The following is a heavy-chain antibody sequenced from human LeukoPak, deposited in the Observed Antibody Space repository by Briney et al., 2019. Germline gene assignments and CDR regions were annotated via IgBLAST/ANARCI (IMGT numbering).Heavy chain of an antibody. CDR3: ARAGSYFPDY. J-gene: IGHJ4*02. CDR2: ISSRSSYI. V-gene: IGHV3-21*01. D-gene: IGHD3-10*01. Sequence: GSLRLSCAASGFTFNNYSMNWVRQAPGKGLEGVSSISSRSSYIYYADSVKGRFTISRDNAKYSLYLQMSSLRAEDTAVYYCARAGSYFPDYWGQGTLVTVSS. CDR1: GFTFNNYS.